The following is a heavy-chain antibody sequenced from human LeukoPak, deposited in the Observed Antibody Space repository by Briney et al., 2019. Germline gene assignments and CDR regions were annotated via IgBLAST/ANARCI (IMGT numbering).Heavy chain of an antibody. Sequence: PSETLSLTCAVYGGSFSGYYWSWIRQPPGKGLEWIGEINHSGSTNYNPSLKSRVTISVDTSKNQSSLKLSSVTAADTAVYYCARVGYGINSGGNWFDPWGQGTLVTVSS. CDR2: INHSGST. D-gene: IGHD4-23*01. CDR3: ARVGYGINSGGNWFDP. V-gene: IGHV4-34*01. CDR1: GGSFSGYY. J-gene: IGHJ5*02.